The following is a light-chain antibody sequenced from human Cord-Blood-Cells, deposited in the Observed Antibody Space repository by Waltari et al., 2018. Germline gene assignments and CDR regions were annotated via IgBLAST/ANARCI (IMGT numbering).Light chain of an antibody. CDR1: SSDVGGSNY. CDR3: SSYAGSNNWV. CDR2: EVS. Sequence: QSALPPPPSASGSPGQSVTIPCTGTSSDVGGSNYVSWYQQHPGKAPKLMIYEVSKRPSGVPDRFSGSKSGNTASLTVSGLQAEDEADYYCSSYAGSNNWVFGGGTKLTVL. J-gene: IGLJ3*02. V-gene: IGLV2-8*01.